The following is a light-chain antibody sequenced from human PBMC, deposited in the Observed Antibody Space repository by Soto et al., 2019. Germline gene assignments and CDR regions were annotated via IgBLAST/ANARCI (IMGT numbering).Light chain of an antibody. Sequence: QSALTQPPSASGSPGQSVTISCTGTSSDVGGYNYVSWYRQHPGKAPKLMTYEVSKRPSGVPDRISGSKSGNTASLTVSGLQAEDEADYYCCSYAGTYTLVFGGGTKLTVL. J-gene: IGLJ3*02. V-gene: IGLV2-8*01. CDR2: EVS. CDR3: CSYAGTYTLV. CDR1: SSDVGGYNY.